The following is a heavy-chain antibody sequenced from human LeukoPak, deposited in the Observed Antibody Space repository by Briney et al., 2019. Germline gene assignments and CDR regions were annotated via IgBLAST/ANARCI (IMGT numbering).Heavy chain of an antibody. Sequence: SVKVSCKASGGTFSSYAISWVRQAPGQGLEWMGRIIPTLGIANYAQKFQGRVTITADKSTSTAYMELSSLRSEDTAVYYCARVTGTTSWFDPWGQGTLVTVSS. V-gene: IGHV1-69*04. CDR1: GGTFSSYA. CDR3: ARVTGTTSWFDP. J-gene: IGHJ5*02. D-gene: IGHD1-20*01. CDR2: IIPTLGIA.